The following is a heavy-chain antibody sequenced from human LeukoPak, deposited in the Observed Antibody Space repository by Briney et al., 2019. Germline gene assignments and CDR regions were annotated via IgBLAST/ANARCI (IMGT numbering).Heavy chain of an antibody. Sequence: GGSPRLSCAASGFSFSDHYMDWVRQTPGKGLEWVGRTRDKANSYTTEYAASVKGRVTISRDDSKNSLYLQMNSLKTEDTAVYYCARVGPPRSDAFDIWGQGTMVTVSS. CDR3: ARVGPPRSDAFDI. CDR1: GFSFSDHY. V-gene: IGHV3-72*01. J-gene: IGHJ3*02. CDR2: TRDKANSYTT.